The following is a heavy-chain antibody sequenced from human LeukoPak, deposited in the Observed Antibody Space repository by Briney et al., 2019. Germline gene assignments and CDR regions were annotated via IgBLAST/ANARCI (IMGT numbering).Heavy chain of an antibody. CDR1: GFTFSSYS. V-gene: IGHV3-21*01. D-gene: IGHD5-18*01. Sequence: GGSLRLSCAASGFTFSSYSMNWVRQAPGKGLEWVSSISSSSSYIYYADSVKGRFTISRDNAKNSLYLQMNSLGAEDTAVYYCARDRGIQLWYFDYWGQGTLVTVSS. J-gene: IGHJ4*02. CDR3: ARDRGIQLWYFDY. CDR2: ISSSSSYI.